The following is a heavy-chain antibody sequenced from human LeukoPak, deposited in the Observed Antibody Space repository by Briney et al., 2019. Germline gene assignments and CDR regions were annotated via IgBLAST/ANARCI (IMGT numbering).Heavy chain of an antibody. CDR3: ARVTYSSSWPDY. D-gene: IGHD6-13*01. J-gene: IGHJ4*02. Sequence: PSETLSLTCTVSGGSISSYYWSWIPQPAGKGLEWIGYIYYSGSTNYNPSLKGRVTISVDTSKNQFSLKLSSVTAADTAVYYCARVTYSSSWPDYWGQGTLVTVSS. CDR2: IYYSGST. CDR1: GGSISSYY. V-gene: IGHV4-59*01.